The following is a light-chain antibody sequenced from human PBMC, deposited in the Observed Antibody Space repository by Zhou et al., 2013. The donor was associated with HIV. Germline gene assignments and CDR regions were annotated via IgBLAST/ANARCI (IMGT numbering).Light chain of an antibody. CDR1: QDISNF. CDR2: DVS. Sequence: DIQMTQSPSAMSASVGDRVTITCRASQDISNFLAWFQQKPGKVPQRLIYDVSTLQSGVPSRFSGSGSATEFTLTISSLQPDDVATYYCQQYYAFPLTFGGGTKVEI. J-gene: IGKJ4*01. V-gene: IGKV1-17*03. CDR3: QQYYAFPLT.